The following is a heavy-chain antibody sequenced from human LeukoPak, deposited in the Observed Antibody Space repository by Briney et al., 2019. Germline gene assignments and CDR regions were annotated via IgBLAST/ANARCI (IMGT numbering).Heavy chain of an antibody. CDR1: GFTFSTYT. CDR2: ISSSSSYI. J-gene: IGHJ4*02. CDR3: ARSQRGYSGYDYDY. Sequence: GGSLRLSCAASGFTFSTYTMSWVRQAPGKGLEWVSSISSSSSYIYYADSVKGRFTISRDNAKNSLYLQMNSLRAEDTAVYYCARSQRGYSGYDYDYWGQGTLVTVSS. V-gene: IGHV3-21*01. D-gene: IGHD5-12*01.